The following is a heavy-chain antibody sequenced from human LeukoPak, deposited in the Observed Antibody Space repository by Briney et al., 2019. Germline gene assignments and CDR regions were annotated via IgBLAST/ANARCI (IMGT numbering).Heavy chain of an antibody. CDR2: IIPIFGTA. D-gene: IGHD6-6*01. CDR3: ARDHSSSSSPMDV. Sequence: ASVKVSCKASGGTFSSYAISWVRQAPGQELEWMGGIIPIFGTANYAQKFQGRVTITAGESTSTAYMELSSLRSEDTAVYYCARDHSSSSSPMDVWGQGTTVTVSS. J-gene: IGHJ6*02. V-gene: IGHV1-69*13. CDR1: GGTFSSYA.